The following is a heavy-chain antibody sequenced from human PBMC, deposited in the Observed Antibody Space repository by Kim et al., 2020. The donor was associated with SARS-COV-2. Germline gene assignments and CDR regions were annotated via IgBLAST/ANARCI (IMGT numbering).Heavy chain of an antibody. V-gene: IGHV1-2*02. CDR3: ARVGEYGSGSYLVY. CDR1: GYTFTGYY. D-gene: IGHD3-10*01. CDR2: INPNSGVT. J-gene: IGHJ4*01. Sequence: ASVKVSCKASGYTFTGYYMHWVRQAPGQGLEWMGWINPNSGVTNYAQKFQGRVTMTRDTSINTAYMDLSRLRSDDTAVYYCARVGEYGSGSYLVYWGHGTRVTASS.